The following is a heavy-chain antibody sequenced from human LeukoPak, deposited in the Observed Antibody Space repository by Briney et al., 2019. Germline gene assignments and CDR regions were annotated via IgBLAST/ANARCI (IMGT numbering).Heavy chain of an antibody. D-gene: IGHD2-2*01. CDR1: GLSFSGYY. Sequence: SETLSLTCAVYGLSFSGYYWSWIRQAPGKGLEWIGEINHSGSTNYNPYLKSRVTISVNTTKNQFYLMLLPVTAADKAEYYVASYCSSTSCYDMDVWGKGTTGTVS. CDR3: ASYCSSTSCYDMDV. V-gene: IGHV4-34*01. CDR2: INHSGST. J-gene: IGHJ6*03.